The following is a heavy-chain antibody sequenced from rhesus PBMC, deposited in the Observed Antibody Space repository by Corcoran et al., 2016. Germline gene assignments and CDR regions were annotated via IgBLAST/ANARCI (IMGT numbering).Heavy chain of an antibody. D-gene: IGHD1-44*02. CDR1: GYSISSGYG. V-gene: IGHV4-122*02. Sequence: QLQLQESGPGLVKPSETLSLTCAVSGYSISSGYGWSWIRQPPGKGLEWIGDISYGGSTSTNPPLKSRVTISRDTSKNQFARKLSSVTAADTAVYYCARVGAPIYFDYWGQGVLVTVSS. J-gene: IGHJ4*01. CDR2: ISYGGST. CDR3: ARVGAPIYFDY.